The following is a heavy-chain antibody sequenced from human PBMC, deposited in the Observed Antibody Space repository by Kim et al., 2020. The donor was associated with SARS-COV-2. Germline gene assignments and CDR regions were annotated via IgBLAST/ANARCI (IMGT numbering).Heavy chain of an antibody. V-gene: IGHV5-51*01. CDR1: GYGFISHW. Sequence: GESLKISCRTSGYGFISHWIGWVRQTPGKGLEWMGSIYPGASQINYNPSFQGQITLSVDKATSTAYLQWVSLTASDRATYYCARMVATAGHYFDSWGQGTLVTVSS. CDR3: ARMVATAGHYFDS. J-gene: IGHJ4*02. D-gene: IGHD2-21*02. CDR2: IYPGASQI.